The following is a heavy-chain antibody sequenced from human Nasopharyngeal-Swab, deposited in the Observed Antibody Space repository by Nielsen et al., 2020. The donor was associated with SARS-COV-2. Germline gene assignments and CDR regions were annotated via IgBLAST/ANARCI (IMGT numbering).Heavy chain of an antibody. V-gene: IGHV4-39*01. J-gene: IGHJ4*02. CDR1: GGSISSSSYY. D-gene: IGHD6-13*01. Sequence: SETLSLTCTVSGGSISSSSYYWSWIRQPPGKGLEWIGSIYYSGSTYYNPSLKSRVTISVDTSKNQFSLKLSSVTAADTAVYCCARHRYSSSWSWYFDYWGQGTLVTVSS. CDR3: ARHRYSSSWSWYFDY. CDR2: IYYSGST.